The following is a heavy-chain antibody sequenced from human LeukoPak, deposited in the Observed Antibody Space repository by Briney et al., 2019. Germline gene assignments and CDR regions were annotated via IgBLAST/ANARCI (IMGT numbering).Heavy chain of an antibody. D-gene: IGHD5-12*01. Sequence: GASVKVSCKASGYTFTSYYMHWVRQAPGQGLEWMGIINPSGGSTSYAQKFQGRVTMTRDTSTSTVYMELSSLRSEDTAVYHCARALGIVATTNDAFDIWGQGTMVTVSS. CDR3: ARALGIVATTNDAFDI. CDR2: INPSGGST. J-gene: IGHJ3*02. V-gene: IGHV1-46*01. CDR1: GYTFTSYY.